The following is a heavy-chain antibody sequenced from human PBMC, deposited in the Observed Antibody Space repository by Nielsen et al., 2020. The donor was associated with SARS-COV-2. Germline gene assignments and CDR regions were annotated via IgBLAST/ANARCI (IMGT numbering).Heavy chain of an antibody. Sequence: VRQMPGKGLEWMGRIHPSDSYTNYSPSFQGHVTISADKSTTTANLQWSGQKASDTAMYYCARHSYQYYYDSSGYYYFDSWGQGTQVTVSS. CDR3: ARHSYQYYYDSSGYYYFDS. CDR2: IHPSDSYT. V-gene: IGHV5-10-1*01. J-gene: IGHJ4*02. D-gene: IGHD3-22*01.